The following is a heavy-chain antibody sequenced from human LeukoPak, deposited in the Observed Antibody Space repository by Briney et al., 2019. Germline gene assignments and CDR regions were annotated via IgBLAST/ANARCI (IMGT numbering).Heavy chain of an antibody. CDR1: GFTFSIAG. CDR3: TKDWVKPHDQ. J-gene: IGHJ4*02. Sequence: PGGSLRLSFSASGFTFSIAGMSWVRQAPGKGLEWVGRIKSNSNGGTADYAAPVKGRFTMSRDDSAKMLYLDMSSLKTEDTGIYYCTKDWVKPHDQWGQGTLVTVSS. D-gene: IGHD1-14*01. V-gene: IGHV3-15*01. CDR2: IKSNSNGGTA.